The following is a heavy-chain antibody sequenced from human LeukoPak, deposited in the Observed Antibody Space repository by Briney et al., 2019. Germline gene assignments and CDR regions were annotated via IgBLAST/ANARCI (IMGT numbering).Heavy chain of an antibody. J-gene: IGHJ3*02. V-gene: IGHV3-48*03. CDR1: GFTFSSYE. CDR3: AREGIVGAHDAFDI. Sequence: GGSLRLSCAASGFTFSSYEMNWVRQAPGKGLEWVSYISSSGSTIYYADSVKGRFTISRDNAKNSLYLQMNSLRAEDTAVYYCAREGIVGAHDAFDIRGQGTMVTVSS. D-gene: IGHD1-26*01. CDR2: ISSSGSTI.